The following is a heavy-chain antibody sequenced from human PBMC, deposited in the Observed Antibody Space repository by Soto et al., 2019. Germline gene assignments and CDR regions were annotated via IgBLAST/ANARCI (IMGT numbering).Heavy chain of an antibody. V-gene: IGHV4-59*08. J-gene: IGHJ3*02. CDR1: GGSISSYY. D-gene: IGHD6-6*01. CDR2: IYYSGST. CDR3: ARHWGIAARPYEGAFDI. Sequence: SETLSLTCTVSGGSISSYYWSWIRQPPGKGLEWIGYIYYSGSTNYNPSLKSRVTISVDTSKNQFSLKLSSVTAADTAVYYCARHWGIAARPYEGAFDIWGQGTMVTVSS.